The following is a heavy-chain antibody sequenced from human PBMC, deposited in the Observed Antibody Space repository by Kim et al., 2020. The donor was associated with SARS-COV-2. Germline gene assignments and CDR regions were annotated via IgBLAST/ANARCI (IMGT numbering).Heavy chain of an antibody. CDR3: ARQVINYDFWSGYYQGPIGV. D-gene: IGHD3-3*01. CDR1: GGSISSSSYY. Sequence: SETLSLTCTVSGGSISSSSYYWGWIRQPPGKGLEWIGSIYYSGSTYYNPSLKSRVTISVDTSKNQFSLKLSSVTAGDTAVYYCARQVINYDFWSGYYQGPIGVWGQGTTVTVSS. J-gene: IGHJ6*02. CDR2: IYYSGST. V-gene: IGHV4-39*01.